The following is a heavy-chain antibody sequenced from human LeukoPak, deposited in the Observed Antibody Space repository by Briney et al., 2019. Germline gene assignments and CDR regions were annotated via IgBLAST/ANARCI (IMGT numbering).Heavy chain of an antibody. V-gene: IGHV3-48*03. D-gene: IGHD2-15*01. J-gene: IGHJ4*02. CDR3: ARGRLGYCSGGSCYPGY. CDR2: ISSSGSTI. CDR1: GFTFSSYE. Sequence: GGSLRLSCAASGFTFSSYEMNWVRQAPGKGLEWVSYISSSGSTIYYADSVKGRFTISRDNAKNSLYLQMNSLRAEDTAVYYCARGRLGYCSGGSCYPGYWGQGTLVTVSS.